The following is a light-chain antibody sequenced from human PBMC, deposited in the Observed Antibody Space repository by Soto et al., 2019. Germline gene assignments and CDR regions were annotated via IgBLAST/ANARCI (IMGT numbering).Light chain of an antibody. Sequence: EIVMTQSPATLSVSPGERATLSCRASQSVSSNLAWYQQKPGQAPRLLIYGASTRATGIPARFSGSGSGTEFTLTISSLQSEDFAAYSCQQYSNWPYTFGQGTKLEIK. CDR1: QSVSSN. CDR2: GAS. J-gene: IGKJ2*01. V-gene: IGKV3-15*01. CDR3: QQYSNWPYT.